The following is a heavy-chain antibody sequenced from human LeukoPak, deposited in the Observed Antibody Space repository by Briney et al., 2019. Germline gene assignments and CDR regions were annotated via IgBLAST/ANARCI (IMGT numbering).Heavy chain of an antibody. CDR1: GFTFSSYA. D-gene: IGHD3-22*01. Sequence: GRSLRLSCAASGFTFSSYAMHWVRQAPGKGLEGVAVISYDGSNKYYADSVKGRFTISRDNSKNTLYLQMNRLRAEDTAVYYCARVTRGPSYYYDSSGYESGDYWGQGTLVTVSS. J-gene: IGHJ4*02. CDR3: ARVTRGPSYYYDSSGYESGDY. CDR2: ISYDGSNK. V-gene: IGHV3-30-3*01.